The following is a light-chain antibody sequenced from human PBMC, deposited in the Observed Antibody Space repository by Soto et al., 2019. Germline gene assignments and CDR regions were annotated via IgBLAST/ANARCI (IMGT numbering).Light chain of an antibody. J-gene: IGLJ1*01. Sequence: QSALTQPASVSGSPGQSITISCTGTSSDVGSYNYVSWYQQHPGNAPKLMIYEVTDRPSGICSRFSGSQSGNTASLTISGLQNEDEADYYCSSYTSSSTLFGTGTK. CDR1: SSDVGSYNY. CDR3: SSYTSSSTL. V-gene: IGLV2-14*01. CDR2: EVT.